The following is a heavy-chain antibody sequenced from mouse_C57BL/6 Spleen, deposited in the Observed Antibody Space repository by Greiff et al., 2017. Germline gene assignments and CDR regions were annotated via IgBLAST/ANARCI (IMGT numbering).Heavy chain of an antibody. J-gene: IGHJ2*01. V-gene: IGHV1-82*01. Sequence: QVQLQQSGPELVKPGASVKISCKASGYAFSSSWMNWVKQRPGKGLEWIGRINPGDGDTNYNGKVKGKATLTADKSTSSAYVQLSSLTSEDSAVYFCASPREEEDYFDYWGQGTTLTVSS. CDR2: INPGDGDT. CDR3: ASPREEEDYFDY. CDR1: GYAFSSSW.